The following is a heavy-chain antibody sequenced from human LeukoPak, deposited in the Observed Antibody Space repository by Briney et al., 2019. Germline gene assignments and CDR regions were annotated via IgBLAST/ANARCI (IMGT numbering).Heavy chain of an antibody. Sequence: GGSLRLSCAASGSTFSSYAMSWVRQAPGKGLEWVSAISGSGGSTYYADSVKGRFTISRDNSKNTLYLQMDSLRAEDTAVYYCAKDQTISGVNFFDFWGQGTLVTASS. CDR1: GSTFSSYA. J-gene: IGHJ4*02. V-gene: IGHV3-23*01. CDR2: ISGSGGST. D-gene: IGHD1-14*01. CDR3: AKDQTISGVNFFDF.